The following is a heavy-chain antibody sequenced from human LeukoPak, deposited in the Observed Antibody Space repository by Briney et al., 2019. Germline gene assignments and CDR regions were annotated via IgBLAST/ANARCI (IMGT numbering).Heavy chain of an antibody. CDR2: FDPEDGET. CDR1: GYTLTELS. J-gene: IGHJ3*02. V-gene: IGHV1-24*01. D-gene: IGHD6-19*01. CDR3: ATDLQWLPRNDAFDI. Sequence: VASVKVSCKVSGYTLTELSMHWVRPAPGKGLEWMGGFDPEDGETIYAQKFQGRVTMTEDTSTDTAYMELSSLRSEDTAVYYCATDLQWLPRNDAFDIWGQGTMVTVSS.